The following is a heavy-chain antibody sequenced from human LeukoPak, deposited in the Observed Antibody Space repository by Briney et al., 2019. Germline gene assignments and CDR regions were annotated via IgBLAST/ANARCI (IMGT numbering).Heavy chain of an antibody. V-gene: IGHV3-48*03. CDR1: GFTFSSYE. Sequence: GGSLRLSCAASGFTFSSYEMNWVRQAPGKGLEWVSYISSSGSNIYYADSVKGRFTISRDNAKNSLYLQMNSLRAEDTAVYYCARASQGYGMDVWGQGTTVTVSS. CDR3: ARASQGYGMDV. CDR2: ISSSGSNI. J-gene: IGHJ6*02.